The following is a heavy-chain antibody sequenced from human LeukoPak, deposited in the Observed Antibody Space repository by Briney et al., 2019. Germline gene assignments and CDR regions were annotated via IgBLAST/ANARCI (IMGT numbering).Heavy chain of an antibody. D-gene: IGHD6-19*01. J-gene: IGHJ4*02. CDR2: IWYDGKTK. CDR3: AREWGRIAVAGGPGY. Sequence: GESLRLSREASGFIFSNYGMHWVRQAPGKGLEWVALIWYDGKTKFHADSVKGRFTISRDNSGNTLFLQMSSLRVEDTATYYCAREWGRIAVAGGPGYWGQGALVTVSS. CDR1: GFIFSNYG. V-gene: IGHV3-33*01.